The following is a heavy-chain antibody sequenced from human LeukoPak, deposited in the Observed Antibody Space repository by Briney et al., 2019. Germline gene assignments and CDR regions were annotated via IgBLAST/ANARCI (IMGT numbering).Heavy chain of an antibody. J-gene: IGHJ6*03. CDR3: ARAGIVGLFYYYMDV. Sequence: GGSLRLSCAASGFTFSSRGMEWVRQAPGKGLEWVALIWYDGTNQYYADSVKGRFTISRDNSKNTLYLQMNSLRAEDTAVYYCARAGIVGLFYYYMDVWGKGTTVTVSS. D-gene: IGHD2-21*01. CDR2: IWYDGTNQ. CDR1: GFTFSSRG. V-gene: IGHV3-33*01.